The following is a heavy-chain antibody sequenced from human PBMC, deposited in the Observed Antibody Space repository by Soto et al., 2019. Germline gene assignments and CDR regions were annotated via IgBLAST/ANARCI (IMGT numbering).Heavy chain of an antibody. J-gene: IGHJ4*02. CDR3: ARDRGNEDTAMVGVFDY. CDR2: IIPIFGTA. V-gene: IGHV1-69*06. Sequence: QVQLVQSGAEVKKPGSSVKVSCKASGGTFSSYAISWVRQAPGQGLEWMGGIIPIFGTANYAQKFQGRVTITADKSTSTAYMELSSLRSEDTAVYYCARDRGNEDTAMVGVFDYWGQGTLVTVSS. D-gene: IGHD5-18*01. CDR1: GGTFSSYA.